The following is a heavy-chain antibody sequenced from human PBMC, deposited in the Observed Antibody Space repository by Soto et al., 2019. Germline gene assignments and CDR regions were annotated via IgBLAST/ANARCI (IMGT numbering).Heavy chain of an antibody. CDR2: IFKSATT. J-gene: IGHJ5*01. Sequence: SEPLSRKCSVSCDSSSSLDYFSAWVRRPPVQALAYMGFIFKSATTYSTPSFESRVAISVDTSKSQFSLNVTSVTAADTAVYFCARGRYCLTGRCFPNWFDSWGQGALVTVSS. CDR1: CDSSSSLDYF. CDR3: ARGRYCLTGRCFPNWFDS. V-gene: IGHV4-30-4*01. D-gene: IGHD7-27*01.